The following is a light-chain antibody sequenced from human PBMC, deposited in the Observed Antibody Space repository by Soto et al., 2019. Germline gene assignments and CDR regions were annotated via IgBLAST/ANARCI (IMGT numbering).Light chain of an antibody. CDR3: QQYNNWPPDRT. CDR2: GAS. V-gene: IGKV3-15*01. Sequence: EIGMTQSQATLSVSPVERATLSCMDSRTVGSNLAWYQQKLGQAPRLLIYGASTRATGIPARFSGSGSGTEFTLTISSLRSEDFAIYFCQQYNNWPPDRTFGQGTKVEIK. J-gene: IGKJ1*01. CDR1: RTVGSN.